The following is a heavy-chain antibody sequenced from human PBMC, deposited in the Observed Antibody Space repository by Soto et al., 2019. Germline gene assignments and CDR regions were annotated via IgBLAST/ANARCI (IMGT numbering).Heavy chain of an antibody. CDR2: INAGNGNT. Sequence: ASVKVSCKASGYTFTSYAMHWVRQAPGQRLEWMGWINAGNGNTKYSQKLQGRVTITRDTSASTAYMELSSLRSEDTAVYYCARAPSWYNFDYWGQGTLVTVSS. CDR3: ARAPSWYNFDY. V-gene: IGHV1-3*01. D-gene: IGHD6-13*01. CDR1: GYTFTSYA. J-gene: IGHJ4*02.